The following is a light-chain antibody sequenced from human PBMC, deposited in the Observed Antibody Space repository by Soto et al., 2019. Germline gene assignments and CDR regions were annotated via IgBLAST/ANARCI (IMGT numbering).Light chain of an antibody. V-gene: IGLV2-23*02. CDR1: SSDVGSYNL. Sequence: QSALTQPASVSGSPGQSITISCTGTSSDVGSYNLVSWYQQHPGKAPKLMIYEVGKRPSGVSNRFSGSKSGNTASLTISGLQAEDEADYYCCSFAMRSTLIFGGGTKLTVL. J-gene: IGLJ2*01. CDR2: EVG. CDR3: CSFAMRSTLI.